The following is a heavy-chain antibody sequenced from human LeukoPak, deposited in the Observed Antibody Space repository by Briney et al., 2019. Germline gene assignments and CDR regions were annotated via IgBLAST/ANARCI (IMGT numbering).Heavy chain of an antibody. V-gene: IGHV3-30*02. CDR3: VKTGSGWFGDY. J-gene: IGHJ4*02. CDR2: IRYDGDIK. D-gene: IGHD6-19*01. CDR1: GFSFSGHA. Sequence: GGSLRLSCAASGFSFSGHAMHWVRQAPGKGLEWVAVIRYDGDIKYYADSVKGRFTISRDNSRNTLYLQMNSLRAEDTAVYYCVKTGSGWFGDYWGQGTLVTVSS.